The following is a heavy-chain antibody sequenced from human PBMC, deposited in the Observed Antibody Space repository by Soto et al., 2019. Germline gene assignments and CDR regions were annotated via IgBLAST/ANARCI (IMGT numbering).Heavy chain of an antibody. CDR1: GYKFTTYF. V-gene: IGHV1-46*01. J-gene: IGHJ1*01. CDR2: IHPSGDT. CDR3: VRGYCKTSPCSGDFQF. D-gene: IGHD2-15*01. Sequence: ASVKVSCKASGYKFTTYFIHWVRQAPGQGLEWMGMIHPSGDTGYAQKFRGRVTMTIDTSTTTAYMELRNLTSEDTAVYFSVRGYCKTSPCSGDFQFSGQGTLVTVSS.